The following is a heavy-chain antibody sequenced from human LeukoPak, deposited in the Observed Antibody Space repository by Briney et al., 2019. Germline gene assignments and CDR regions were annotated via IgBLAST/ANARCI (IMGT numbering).Heavy chain of an antibody. V-gene: IGHV4-4*09. J-gene: IGHJ3*02. CDR1: GSISSYY. D-gene: IGHD2-2*01. CDR2: IYTSRST. Sequence: SETLSLTCTVSGSISSYYWSWIRQPPGKGLEWIGYIYTSRSTNYNPSLKSRVTISVDTYKNQFSLDLSSVTAADTAVYYCARQKCTSTSCLTKNAFDIWGQGTMVTVSS. CDR3: ARQKCTSTSCLTKNAFDI.